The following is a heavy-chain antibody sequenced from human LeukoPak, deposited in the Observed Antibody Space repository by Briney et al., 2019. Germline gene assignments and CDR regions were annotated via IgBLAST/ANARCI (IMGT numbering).Heavy chain of an antibody. CDR1: GFTVSSKY. Sequence: QSGGSLRLSCAASGFTVSSKYMSWVRQAPGKGLEWVSIIYSGGSTYYADSVKGRFTISRDNSGNTVYLQMNSLRAEDTAVYFCAAYYYGSPPPKNFDYWGQGTLVTVSS. D-gene: IGHD3-10*01. CDR2: IYSGGST. V-gene: IGHV3-66*01. J-gene: IGHJ4*02. CDR3: AAYYYGSPPPKNFDY.